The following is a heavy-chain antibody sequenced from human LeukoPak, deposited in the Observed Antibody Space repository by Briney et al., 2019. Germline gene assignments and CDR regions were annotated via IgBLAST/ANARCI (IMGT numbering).Heavy chain of an antibody. CDR2: INHSGSA. D-gene: IGHD3-10*01. CDR1: DGSFSGYY. V-gene: IGHV4-34*01. J-gene: IGHJ5*01. CDR3: ARRPRGVIIKTWFDS. Sequence: PSETLSLTCAVYDGSFSGYYCSWIRQPPGKGLEWIGEINHSGSANYNPSLKSRVTILLDTSKNQFSLNLSSVTAADTAVYYCARRPRGVIIKTWFDSWGQGTLVTVSS.